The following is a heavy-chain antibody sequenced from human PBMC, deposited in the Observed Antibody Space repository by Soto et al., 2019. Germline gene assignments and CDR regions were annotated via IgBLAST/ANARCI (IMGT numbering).Heavy chain of an antibody. V-gene: IGHV1-18*01. CDR3: ARGRDGDY. CDR1: GYAFTTYG. Sequence: QVHLVQSGAEVKKPGASVKVSCKGSGYAFTTYGITWVRQAPGQGLEWMGWISAHNGKTNYAQKLQGRVTVTRDTSTSTAYMELRRLRSDDTAVYYCARGRDGDYWGQGALVTVSS. D-gene: IGHD6-6*01. CDR2: ISAHNGKT. J-gene: IGHJ4*02.